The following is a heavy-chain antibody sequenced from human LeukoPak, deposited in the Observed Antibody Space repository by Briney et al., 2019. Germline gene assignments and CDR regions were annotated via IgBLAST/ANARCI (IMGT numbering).Heavy chain of an antibody. CDR2: IYYSGST. Sequence: PSETLSLTCTVSGGSISSSSYYWGWIRQPPGKGLEWIGSIYYSGSTYYNPSLKSRVTISVDTSKNQFSLKLSSVTAADTAVYYCARVRGSGSPFDYWGQGTLVTVSS. CDR3: ARVRGSGSPFDY. D-gene: IGHD3-10*01. J-gene: IGHJ4*02. V-gene: IGHV4-39*07. CDR1: GGSISSSSYY.